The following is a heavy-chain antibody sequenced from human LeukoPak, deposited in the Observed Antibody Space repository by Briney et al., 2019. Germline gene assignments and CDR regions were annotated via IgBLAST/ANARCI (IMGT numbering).Heavy chain of an antibody. V-gene: IGHV3-30*02. J-gene: IGHJ4*02. CDR1: GFTFSNYG. CDR3: AKGIAVVPAVADY. Sequence: QTGGSLRLSCAASGFTFSNYGMHWARQAPGKGLEWVAFIRFDGSNKYYADSVKGRFTISRDNSKNTVYLQMNSLRPEDTAVYYCAKGIAVVPAVADYWGQGTLVTVSS. CDR2: IRFDGSNK. D-gene: IGHD2-2*01.